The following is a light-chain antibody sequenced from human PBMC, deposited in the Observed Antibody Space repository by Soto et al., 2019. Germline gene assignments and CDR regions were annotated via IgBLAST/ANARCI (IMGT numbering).Light chain of an antibody. CDR3: QQYNSC. Sequence: DIQMTPSPSTLSASVGDRVTITCRASRDIRRWLAWYQQKPGKAPKVLIYDASSLKSGVPSRFSGSGSGTEFTFTISSLQPDDFATYYRQQYNSCFGGGTKVDIK. J-gene: IGKJ4*01. V-gene: IGKV1-5*01. CDR1: RDIRRW. CDR2: DAS.